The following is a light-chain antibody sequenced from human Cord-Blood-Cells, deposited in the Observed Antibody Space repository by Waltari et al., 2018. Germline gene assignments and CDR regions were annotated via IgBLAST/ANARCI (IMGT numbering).Light chain of an antibody. J-gene: IGKJ3*01. CDR3: QQRSNCTVT. CDR1: QSVSSY. Sequence: EIVLTQSPATLSLSPGERATLSCRASQSVSSYLAWYQQKPGQAPRLLIYDASNRATGIPARFSGSGSGTDFTLTISSLEPEDFVVYYCQQRSNCTVTFGPGTKVDIK. CDR2: DAS. V-gene: IGKV3-11*01.